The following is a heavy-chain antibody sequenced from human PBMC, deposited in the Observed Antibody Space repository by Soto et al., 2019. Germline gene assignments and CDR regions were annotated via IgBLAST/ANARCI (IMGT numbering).Heavy chain of an antibody. J-gene: IGHJ6*02. CDR3: ARLDRPNYNYYGLDV. V-gene: IGHV4-59*08. D-gene: IGHD3-9*01. Sequence: SETLSLTCAVYGGSFSGYYWSWIRQPPGKGLEWIGYIYYSGSTNYNPSLKSRLTISVHTSKNQFSLKLSSVTAADTAVYYCARLDRPNYNYYGLDVWGQGTTVTVSS. CDR2: IYYSGST. CDR1: GGSFSGYY.